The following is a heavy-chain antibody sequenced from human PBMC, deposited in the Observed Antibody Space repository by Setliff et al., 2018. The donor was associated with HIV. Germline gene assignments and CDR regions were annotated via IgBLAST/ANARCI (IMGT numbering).Heavy chain of an antibody. D-gene: IGHD3-22*01. V-gene: IGHV4-39*01. Sequence: SETLSLTCTASGGSASNSRYYWAWIRQPPGKGLEYIGSIYYNEKTYYSPSLKGRVTISVDTSKNQFSLNLTSVTASETAVYFCASRVYYYDSNKVLREEGFDPWGQGTLVTVSS. J-gene: IGHJ5*02. CDR3: ASRVYYYDSNKVLREEGFDP. CDR2: IYYNEKT. CDR1: GGSASNSRYY.